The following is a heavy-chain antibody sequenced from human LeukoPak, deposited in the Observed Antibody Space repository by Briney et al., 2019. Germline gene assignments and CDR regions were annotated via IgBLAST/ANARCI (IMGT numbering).Heavy chain of an antibody. Sequence: SETLSLTCAVYGGSFSGYYWSWIRQPPGKGLEWIGEINHSGSTNYNPSLKSRVTISVDTSKNQFSLKLSSVTAADTAVYCCARGRRLWGHPGTYYDFWSGYYGWGQGTLVTVSS. V-gene: IGHV4-34*01. CDR1: GGSFSGYY. D-gene: IGHD3-3*01. J-gene: IGHJ4*02. CDR3: ARGRRLWGHPGTYYDFWSGYYG. CDR2: INHSGST.